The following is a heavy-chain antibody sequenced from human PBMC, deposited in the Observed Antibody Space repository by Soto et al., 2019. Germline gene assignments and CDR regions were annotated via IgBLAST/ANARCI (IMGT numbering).Heavy chain of an antibody. D-gene: IGHD4-17*01. J-gene: IGHJ6*02. CDR2: IKSKTDGGTT. CDR3: AIDTKEFVPYGDYYYYYHGMDV. V-gene: IGHV3-15*07. CDR1: GFTFSNAW. Sequence: ELQLVESGGGLVKPGGSLRLSCAASGFTFSNAWMNWVRQAPGKGLEWVGRIKSKTDGGTTDYAAPVKGRFTISRDDTKNTLYLQMNSLIIEDTFVYQCAIDTKEFVPYGDYYYYYHGMDVWGQGTTVTVSS.